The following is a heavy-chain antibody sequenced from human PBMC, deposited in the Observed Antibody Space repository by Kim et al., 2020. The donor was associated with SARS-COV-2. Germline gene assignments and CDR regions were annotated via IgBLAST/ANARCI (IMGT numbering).Heavy chain of an antibody. CDR3: ARATYSSGWYVNWFDP. V-gene: IGHV4-59*01. Sequence: SLKSRVTKSVDTSKNQFSLKLSSVTAADTAVYYCARATYSSGWYVNWFDPWGQGTLVTVSS. D-gene: IGHD6-19*01. J-gene: IGHJ5*02.